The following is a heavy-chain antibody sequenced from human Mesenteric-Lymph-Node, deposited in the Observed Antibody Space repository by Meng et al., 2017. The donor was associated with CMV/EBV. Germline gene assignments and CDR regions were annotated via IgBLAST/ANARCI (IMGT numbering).Heavy chain of an antibody. CDR2: IQEDGSET. CDR1: GFTFSLYR. Sequence: GESLKISCLASGFTFSLYRMSWVRQAPGKGLEWVASIQEDGSETYYVDSLKGRIIISRDNVKNSLYLQMNSLRAEDTAIYYCASSFRFDYWGQGTLVTVSS. J-gene: IGHJ4*02. V-gene: IGHV3-7*01. CDR3: ASSFRFDY.